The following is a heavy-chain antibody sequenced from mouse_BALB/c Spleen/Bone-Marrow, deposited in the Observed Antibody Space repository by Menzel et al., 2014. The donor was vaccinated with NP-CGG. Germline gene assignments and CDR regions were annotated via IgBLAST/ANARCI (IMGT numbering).Heavy chain of an antibody. CDR1: GYTFTNYW. Sequence: VKLVESGAELVRPGTSVKISCKASGYTFTNYWLGWVKQRPGHGLEWIGDIYPGGGYTNYNEKFKGKATLTADTSSSTAYTQLSSLASEDSAVYFCARRGTGVDYWGQGTTLTVSS. CDR3: ARRGTGVDY. CDR2: IYPGGGYT. J-gene: IGHJ2*01. D-gene: IGHD4-1*01. V-gene: IGHV1-63*02.